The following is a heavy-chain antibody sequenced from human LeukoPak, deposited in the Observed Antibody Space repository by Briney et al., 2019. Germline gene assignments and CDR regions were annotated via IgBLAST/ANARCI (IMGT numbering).Heavy chain of an antibody. CDR2: INSDGSST. CDR3: AKFAQRYCSGGSCHPFDY. J-gene: IGHJ4*02. CDR1: GFTFSSYW. Sequence: GGSLRLSCAASGFTFSSYWMHWVRQAPGKGLVWVSRINSDGSSTSYADSAKGRFTISRDNSKNTLHLQMNSLRAEDTAAYYCAKFAQRYCSGGSCHPFDYWGQGTLVTVSS. D-gene: IGHD2-15*01. V-gene: IGHV3-74*01.